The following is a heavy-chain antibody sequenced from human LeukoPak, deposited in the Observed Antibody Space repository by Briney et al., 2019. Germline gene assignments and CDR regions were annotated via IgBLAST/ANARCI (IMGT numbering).Heavy chain of an antibody. CDR1: GFTFSSYG. CDR2: IWYDGSNK. D-gene: IGHD6-13*01. Sequence: GRSLRLSGAASGFTFSSYGMHWVGQAPGRGLEWVAVIWYDGSNKYYADSVKGRFTTSRDNSKNPLYQQTSSLRAEDTGVYYCAREGSSWYSNWFGPWGQGTLVTVSS. J-gene: IGHJ5*02. V-gene: IGHV3-33*01. CDR3: AREGSSWYSNWFGP.